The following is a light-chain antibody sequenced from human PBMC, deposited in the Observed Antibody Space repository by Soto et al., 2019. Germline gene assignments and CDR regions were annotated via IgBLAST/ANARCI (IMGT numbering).Light chain of an antibody. J-gene: IGKJ5*01. Sequence: DIVLTQSPATLSLSPGERATLSFMAIQSVSSYLAWYQQKPGQAPRILIYDASNRATGIPARFSGSGSGTDFTLTISSLEPEDFAVYYCQQRSNWPPITLGQGTRLEIK. CDR1: QSVSSY. V-gene: IGKV3-11*01. CDR2: DAS. CDR3: QQRSNWPPIT.